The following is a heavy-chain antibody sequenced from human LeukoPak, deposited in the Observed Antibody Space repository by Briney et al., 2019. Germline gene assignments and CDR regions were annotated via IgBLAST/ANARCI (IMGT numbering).Heavy chain of an antibody. Sequence: SQTLFLTCSVSGGSISSGGYYWSWDRPHPGEGLGVVGCIYYSGSTYYNPSLKSRVTISVDTSKNQFSLKLSSVTAADTAVYYCARGYVDSSGWSPNWFDPWGQGTLVTVSS. CDR2: IYYSGST. CDR1: GGSISSGGYY. V-gene: IGHV4-31*03. J-gene: IGHJ5*02. CDR3: ARGYVDSSGWSPNWFDP. D-gene: IGHD6-19*01.